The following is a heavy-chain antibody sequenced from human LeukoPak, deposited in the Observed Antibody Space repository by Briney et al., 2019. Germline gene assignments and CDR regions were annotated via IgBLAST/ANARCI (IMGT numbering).Heavy chain of an antibody. CDR3: AMDLRFLEWLSDY. Sequence: GGSLRLSCAASGFTFSSYGMHWVRQAPGKGLEWVAFIRYDGSNKYYADSVEGRFTISRDNSKNTLYLQMYSLRAEDTAVYYCAMDLRFLEWLSDYWGQGTLVTVSS. V-gene: IGHV3-30*02. D-gene: IGHD3-3*01. J-gene: IGHJ4*02. CDR1: GFTFSSYG. CDR2: IRYDGSNK.